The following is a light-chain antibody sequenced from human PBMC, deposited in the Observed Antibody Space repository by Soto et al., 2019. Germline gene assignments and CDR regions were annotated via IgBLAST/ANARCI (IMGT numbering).Light chain of an antibody. V-gene: IGKV3-20*01. CDR1: QSVSRNY. Sequence: EIVLTQSPGTLSLSPGESATLSCRASQSVSRNYLAWYQQKPGQAPRLLIYDASSRATGIPDRFSGSGSEIDFTLTISRLEAEDFAVYHCQQYAKSPLTFGGGTKLEIK. CDR2: DAS. J-gene: IGKJ4*01. CDR3: QQYAKSPLT.